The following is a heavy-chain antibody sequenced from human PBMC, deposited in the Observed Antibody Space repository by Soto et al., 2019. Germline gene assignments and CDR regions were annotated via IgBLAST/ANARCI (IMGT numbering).Heavy chain of an antibody. CDR3: ARDKITGLFDY. CDR1: GGYFSGYY. CDR2: INHSGST. D-gene: IGHD2-8*02. Sequence: PSETQSLTCAVYGGYFSGYYWTWIRKTPETGLELIGEINHSGSTNYNPSLKSRVTISVDTSKNQFSLKLTSVTASDTAVYYCARDKITGLFDYWGQGTLVTVSS. J-gene: IGHJ4*02. V-gene: IGHV4-34*01.